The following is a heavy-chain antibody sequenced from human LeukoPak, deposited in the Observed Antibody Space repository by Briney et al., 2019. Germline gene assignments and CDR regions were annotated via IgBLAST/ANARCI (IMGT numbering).Heavy chain of an antibody. J-gene: IGHJ3*02. CDR1: GFTFSDYY. Sequence: PGGSLRLSCAASGFTFSDYYMSWIRQAPGKGLEWVSYISSSGSTIYYADSVKGRFTISRDNAKNSLYLQMNSLRAEDTAVYYCARVAPIEGSSWMPDAFDIWGQGTMVTVSS. D-gene: IGHD6-13*01. CDR3: ARVAPIEGSSWMPDAFDI. CDR2: ISSSGSTI. V-gene: IGHV3-11*04.